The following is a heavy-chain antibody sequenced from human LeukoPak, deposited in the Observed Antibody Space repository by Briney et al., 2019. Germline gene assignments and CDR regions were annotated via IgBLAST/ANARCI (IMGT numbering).Heavy chain of an antibody. CDR3: ARQYCSGGNCYPFDAFDV. V-gene: IGHV4-4*02. D-gene: IGHD2-15*01. CDR2: IYHSGST. CDR1: GGSLSSSNW. J-gene: IGHJ3*01. Sequence: SGTLSLTCTVSGGSLSSSNWWSWVRQPPGKGREWIGEIYHSGSTNYNPSLKSRVTISVDKSKNQFSLKLSSVTAADTAVYYCARQYCSGGNCYPFDAFDVWGQGTMVTVSS.